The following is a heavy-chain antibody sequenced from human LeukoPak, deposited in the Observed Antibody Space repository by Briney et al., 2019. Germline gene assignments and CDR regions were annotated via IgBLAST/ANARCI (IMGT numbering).Heavy chain of an antibody. CDR1: GFTFSSYS. V-gene: IGHV3-48*04. CDR2: VSSSSTTI. CDR3: AKDIAGRVGPLGDYSPWFDP. J-gene: IGHJ5*02. Sequence: GGSLRLSCAASGFTFSSYSMNWVRQAPGKGLEWVSLVSSSSTTIYFADSVKGRFTISRDNAKNSLYLQMNSLRVEDTAVYYCAKDIAGRVGPLGDYSPWFDPWGQGTLVTVSS. D-gene: IGHD4-17*01.